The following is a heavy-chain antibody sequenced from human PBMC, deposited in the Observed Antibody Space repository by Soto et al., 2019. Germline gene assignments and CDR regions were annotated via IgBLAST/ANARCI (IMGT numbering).Heavy chain of an antibody. CDR3: AADPYYYDSSSYYSFDY. Sequence: SVKVSCKASGFTFRSTAVQWVRQARGQRLEWIGWIVVGSGNTNYAQKFQDRVTITRDMSTSTTYMELSSLTSEDTAVYYCAADPYYYDSSSYYSFDYWGQGTLVTVSS. D-gene: IGHD3-22*01. J-gene: IGHJ4*02. V-gene: IGHV1-58*01. CDR1: GFTFRSTA. CDR2: IVVGSGNT.